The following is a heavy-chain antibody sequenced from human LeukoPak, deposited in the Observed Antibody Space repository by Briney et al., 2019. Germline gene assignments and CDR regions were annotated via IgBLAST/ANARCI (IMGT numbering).Heavy chain of an antibody. V-gene: IGHV4-34*01. CDR2: INHSGST. CDR3: ARHSGAAKSAFDI. D-gene: IGHD2-21*01. Sequence: SETLSLTCAVYGGSFSGYYWSWIRQPPGKGLEWIGEINHSGSTNYNPSLKSRVTMSVDTSKNRFSLKLSSVAAADTAVYYCARHSGAAKSAFDIWGQGTMVTVSS. J-gene: IGHJ3*02. CDR1: GGSFSGYY.